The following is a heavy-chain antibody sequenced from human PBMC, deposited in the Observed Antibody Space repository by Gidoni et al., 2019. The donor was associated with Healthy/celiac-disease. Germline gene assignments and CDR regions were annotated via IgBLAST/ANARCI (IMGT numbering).Heavy chain of an antibody. Sequence: EVQLVESGGGLVQPGRSLRLSCTASGFTFGDYAMSWFRQAPGKGLEWVGFMRSKAYGGTTEYAASVKGRFTISRDDSKSIAYLQMNSLKTEDTAVYYCTRVPHYYDSSGYYYANWFDPWGQGTLVTVSS. CDR2: MRSKAYGGTT. J-gene: IGHJ5*02. V-gene: IGHV3-49*03. D-gene: IGHD3-22*01. CDR1: GFTFGDYA. CDR3: TRVPHYYDSSGYYYANWFDP.